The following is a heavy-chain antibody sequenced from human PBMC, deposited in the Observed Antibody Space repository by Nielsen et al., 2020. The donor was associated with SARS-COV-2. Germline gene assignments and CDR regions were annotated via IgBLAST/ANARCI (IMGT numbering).Heavy chain of an antibody. V-gene: IGHV3-23*01. Sequence: ETLSLTCAASGFTFSSYAMSWVRQAPGKGLEWVSAISGSGGSTYYADSVKGRFTISRDNSKNTLYLQMNSLRAEDTAVYYCAKSVAASENYFDYWGQGTLVTVSS. CDR1: GFTFSSYA. J-gene: IGHJ4*02. D-gene: IGHD6-13*01. CDR2: ISGSGGST. CDR3: AKSVAASENYFDY.